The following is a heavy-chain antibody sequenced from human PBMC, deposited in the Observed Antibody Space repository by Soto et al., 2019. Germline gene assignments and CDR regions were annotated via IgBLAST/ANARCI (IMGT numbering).Heavy chain of an antibody. J-gene: IGHJ6*02. V-gene: IGHV3-7*05. CDR3: AKNRLERRFGSNSLDV. Sequence: GGSLRLSCAASGFTFSSYWMSWVRQAPGKGLEWVANIKQDGSEKYYVDSVKGRFTISRDNSKNTLSLQMNSLRAEDTAIYYCAKNRLERRFGSNSLDVWGQGTTVTVSS. CDR2: IKQDGSEK. CDR1: GFTFSSYW. D-gene: IGHD1-1*01.